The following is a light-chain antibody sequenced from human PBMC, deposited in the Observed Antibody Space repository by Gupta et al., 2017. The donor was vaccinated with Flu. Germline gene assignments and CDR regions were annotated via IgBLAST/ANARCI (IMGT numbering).Light chain of an antibody. CDR2: DVT. J-gene: IGLJ1*01. CDR1: SSDVGGYNF. V-gene: IGLV2-11*01. Sequence: QSSLSPPPSVSASPGRSVPISFTRTSSDVGGYNFVSWYQQHPDKAPKLMIYDVTKRPSGVPDRFSGSKSGNSASLTISGLQAEDEADYYCCSYAGGYIRYVFGTGTKVTVL. CDR3: CSYAGGYIRYV.